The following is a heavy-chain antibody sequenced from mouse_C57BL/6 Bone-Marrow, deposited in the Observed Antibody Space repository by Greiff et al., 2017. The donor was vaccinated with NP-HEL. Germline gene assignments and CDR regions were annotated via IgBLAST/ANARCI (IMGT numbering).Heavy chain of an antibody. V-gene: IGHV14-1*01. D-gene: IGHD2-4*01. J-gene: IGHJ4*01. CDR2: IDPEDGDT. CDR3: TRVYYDYDDLYYYAMDY. Sequence: EVQLQQSGAELVRPGASVKLSCTASGFNIKDYYMHWVKQRPEQGLEWIGRIDPEDGDTEYAPKFQGKATMTADTSSNTDYLQLSSLTSEDTAVYYCTRVYYDYDDLYYYAMDYWGQGTSVTVSS. CDR1: GFNIKDYY.